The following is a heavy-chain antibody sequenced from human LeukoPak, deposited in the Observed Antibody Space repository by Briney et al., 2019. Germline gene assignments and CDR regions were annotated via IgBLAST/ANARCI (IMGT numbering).Heavy chain of an antibody. CDR2: ISDSGGNT. J-gene: IGHJ6*03. D-gene: IGHD2-2*01. V-gene: IGHV3-23*01. CDR3: AKDGLAVVVVPAAMPWDYYYYMDV. CDR1: RFTFSSYV. Sequence: GALRLSCAASRFTFSSYVMTWVRQAPGKGLEWVSGISDSGGNTYYADSVKGRFTISRDNSKNTLYLQMNSLRAEDTAVYYCAKDGLAVVVVPAAMPWDYYYYMDVWGKGTTVTISS.